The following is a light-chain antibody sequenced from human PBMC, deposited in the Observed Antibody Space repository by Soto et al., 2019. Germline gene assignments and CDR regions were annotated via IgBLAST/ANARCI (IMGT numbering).Light chain of an antibody. CDR2: DAS. V-gene: IGKV3-11*01. CDR1: QSVSSY. Sequence: EIVLTQSPATLSLSPGERATLSCRASQSVSSYLAWYQQKPGQAHRLLIYDASNRATGIPARLSGSGSGTDFTLTISSLEPEDFAVYYCQQRSNWPPGRTFGQGTKVALK. J-gene: IGKJ1*01. CDR3: QQRSNWPPGRT.